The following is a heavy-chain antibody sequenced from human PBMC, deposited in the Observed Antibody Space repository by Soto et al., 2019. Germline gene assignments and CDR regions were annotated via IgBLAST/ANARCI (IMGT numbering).Heavy chain of an antibody. CDR1: GGSISSSNW. Sequence: QVQLQESGPGLVEPSGTLSLTCAVSGGSISSSNWWTWVRQPPGKGLEWIGEIYHIGSTNYNPSLKSRVTISVDESKNQFSLKLSSVTAADTAVYYCARVSVAGTYSDYWGQGTLVTVSS. J-gene: IGHJ4*02. CDR2: IYHIGST. CDR3: ARVSVAGTYSDY. D-gene: IGHD6-19*01. V-gene: IGHV4-4*02.